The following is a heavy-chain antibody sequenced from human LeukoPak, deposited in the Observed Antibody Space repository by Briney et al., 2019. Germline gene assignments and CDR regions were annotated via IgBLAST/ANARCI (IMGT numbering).Heavy chain of an antibody. CDR3: TRAYFYDILTGYFEDY. D-gene: IGHD3-9*01. V-gene: IGHV1-8*01. CDR2: MNPNSGNT. Sequence: GASVKVSCKASGYTFTSYDINWVRQATGQGLEWMGWMNPNSGNTGYAQKFQGRVTMTRNTSISTAYMELSSLRSEDTAVYYCTRAYFYDILTGYFEDYWGQGTLVTVSS. J-gene: IGHJ4*02. CDR1: GYTFTSYD.